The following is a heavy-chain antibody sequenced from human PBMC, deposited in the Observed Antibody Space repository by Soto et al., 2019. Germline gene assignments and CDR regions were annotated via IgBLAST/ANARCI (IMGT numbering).Heavy chain of an antibody. J-gene: IGHJ4*02. D-gene: IGHD5-18*01. Sequence: ASVKVSCKASGYTFTSYDINWVRQATGQGLEWMGWMNPNSGNTGYAQKFQGRVTMTRNTSISTAYMELSSLRSEDTAVYYCAKAGLWLPAFLDYWGQGTLVTVSS. CDR1: GYTFTSYD. V-gene: IGHV1-8*01. CDR2: MNPNSGNT. CDR3: AKAGLWLPAFLDY.